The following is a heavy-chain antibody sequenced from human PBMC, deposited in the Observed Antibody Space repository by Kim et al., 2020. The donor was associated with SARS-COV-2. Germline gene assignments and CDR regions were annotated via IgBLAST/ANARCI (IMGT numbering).Heavy chain of an antibody. CDR2: IYYSGST. CDR1: GGSISSSSYY. J-gene: IGHJ6*02. Sequence: SETLSLTCTVSGGSISSSSYYWGWIRQPPGKGLEWIGSIYYSGSTYYNPSLKSRVTISVDTSKNQFSLKLSSVTAADTAVYYCARPMVRGVMGYYYGMDVWGQGTTVTVSS. V-gene: IGHV4-39*01. D-gene: IGHD3-10*01. CDR3: ARPMVRGVMGYYYGMDV.